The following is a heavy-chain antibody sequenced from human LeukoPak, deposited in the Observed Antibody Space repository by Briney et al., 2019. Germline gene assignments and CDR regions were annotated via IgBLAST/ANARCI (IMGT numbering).Heavy chain of an antibody. V-gene: IGHV4-30-4*02. CDR1: GGSISSGDYY. CDR2: IYYSGST. D-gene: IGHD1-26*01. Sequence: SETLSLTCTVSGGSISSGDYYWSWIRQPPGKGLEWIGYIYYSGSTYYNPSLKSRVTISVDTSKNQFSLKLSSVTAADTAVYYCARHRPYSGSYSRRWFDPWGQGTLVTVSS. CDR3: ARHRPYSGSYSRRWFDP. J-gene: IGHJ5*02.